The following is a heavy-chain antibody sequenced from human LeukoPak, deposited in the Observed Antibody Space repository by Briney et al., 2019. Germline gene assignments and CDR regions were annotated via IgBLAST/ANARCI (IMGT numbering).Heavy chain of an antibody. V-gene: IGHV4-34*01. Sequence: SETLSLTCAVYGGSFSGYYWSWIRQPPGKGLEWIGEINHSGSTNYNPSLRSRVTMSVDRSNNQFSLQLTSVTATDTAVYYCARADSSCYHFDFWGQGTLVTVSS. CDR3: ARADSSCYHFDF. CDR1: GGSFSGYY. D-gene: IGHD3-22*01. CDR2: INHSGST. J-gene: IGHJ4*02.